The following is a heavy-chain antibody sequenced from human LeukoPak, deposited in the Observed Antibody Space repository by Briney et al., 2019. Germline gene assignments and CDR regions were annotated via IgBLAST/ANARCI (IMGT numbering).Heavy chain of an antibody. D-gene: IGHD2-15*01. CDR2: IRYDGSDE. J-gene: IGHJ4*02. CDR3: ARDTSVGAAYFDV. CDR1: RFRFASYG. Sequence: GGSLRLSCAASRFRFASYGMHWVRQAPGKGLEWVAYIRYDGSDEYYADSVKGRFTISRDNSKNTLSLQMTTLRPDDTAIYYCARDTSVGAAYFDVWGQGALVAVSS. V-gene: IGHV3-30*02.